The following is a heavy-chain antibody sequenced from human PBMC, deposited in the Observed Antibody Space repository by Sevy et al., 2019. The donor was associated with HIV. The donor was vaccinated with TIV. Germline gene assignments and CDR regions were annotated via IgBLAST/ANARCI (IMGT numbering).Heavy chain of an antibody. V-gene: IGHV3-7*01. D-gene: IGHD3-22*01. J-gene: IGHJ4*02. Sequence: GGSLRLSCAASGFTFSSYWMSWVRQAPGKGLEWVANIKQDGSEKYYVDSVKGRFTISGDNAKNSLYLQMNSLRAEDTAVYYCARGEYSYYDSSGYYPFDYWGQGTLVTVSS. CDR3: ARGEYSYYDSSGYYPFDY. CDR2: IKQDGSEK. CDR1: GFTFSSYW.